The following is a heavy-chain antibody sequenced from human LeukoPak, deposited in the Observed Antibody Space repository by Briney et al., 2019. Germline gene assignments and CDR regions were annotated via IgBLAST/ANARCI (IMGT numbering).Heavy chain of an antibody. CDR1: GCPISSSHFY. D-gene: IGHD2-15*01. J-gene: IGHJ4*02. V-gene: IGHV4-39*01. Sequence: SETLSLTCPVSGCPISSSHFYWGWILQPPGKGLHWIRSIYYSGSTYYNPSLNSRATISVHTSKNQFTLKLTSVTAADTAVYYCARTSSAGRSDCFDYWGQGTLVTVSS. CDR2: IYYSGST. CDR3: ARTSSAGRSDCFDY.